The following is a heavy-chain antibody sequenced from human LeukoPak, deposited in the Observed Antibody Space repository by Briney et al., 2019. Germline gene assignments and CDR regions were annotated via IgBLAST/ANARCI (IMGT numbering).Heavy chain of an antibody. CDR2: IKQDGSEK. J-gene: IGHJ3*02. V-gene: IGHV3-7*01. CDR3: ARTRGLMRAYCGGDCLDAFDI. CDR1: GFTFSSYW. D-gene: IGHD2-21*02. Sequence: GGSLRLSCAASGFTFSSYWMSWVRQAPGKWLEWVANIKQDGSEKYYVDSVKGRFTISRDNAKNSLYLQMNSLRAEDTAVYYCARTRGLMRAYCGGDCLDAFDIWGQGTMVTVSS.